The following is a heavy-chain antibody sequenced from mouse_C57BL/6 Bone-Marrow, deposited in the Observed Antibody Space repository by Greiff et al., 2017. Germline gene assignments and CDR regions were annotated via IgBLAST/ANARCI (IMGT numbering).Heavy chain of an antibody. V-gene: IGHV1-26*01. CDR3: ARGGDYGS. D-gene: IGHD1-1*01. J-gene: IGHJ3*01. Sequence: EVKLQQSGPELVKPGASVKISCKASGYTFTDYYMNWVKQSHGKSLEWIGDINPKNGGTSYNQKFKGKATVTVDKSSSTAYMELRSLTSEDSAVYYWARGGDYGSRGQGTLVTVSA. CDR1: GYTFTDYY. CDR2: INPKNGGT.